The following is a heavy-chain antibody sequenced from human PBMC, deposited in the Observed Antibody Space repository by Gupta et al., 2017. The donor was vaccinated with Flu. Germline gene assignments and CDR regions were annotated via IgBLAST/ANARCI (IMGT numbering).Heavy chain of an antibody. CDR1: GFNFHRFG. Sequence: QVQLVESGGDVVQPGQSLRLSCAASGFNFHRFGMHWVRQPPGKGLEWVAVIWFDGTKTYYADSVKGRFTISRDNSKNTLFLQMDNLRANDTAVYYCARGGENFFDYWGQGNLVIVSS. V-gene: IGHV3-33*01. D-gene: IGHD3-10*01. CDR3: ARGGENFFDY. CDR2: IWFDGTKT. J-gene: IGHJ4*02.